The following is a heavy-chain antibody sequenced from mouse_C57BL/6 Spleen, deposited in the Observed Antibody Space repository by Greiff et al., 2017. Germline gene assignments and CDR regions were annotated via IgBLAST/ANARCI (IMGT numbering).Heavy chain of an antibody. D-gene: IGHD1-1*01. CDR2: IDPENGDT. Sequence: VQLQQSGAELVRPGASVKLSCTASGFNIKDDYMHWVKQRPEQGLEWIGWIDPENGDTEYASKFQGKATITADTSSTTAYLQLSSLTAEDTAVYYCTTITTVVATHWGQGTSVTVSS. CDR1: GFNIKDDY. CDR3: TTITTVVATH. V-gene: IGHV14-4*01. J-gene: IGHJ4*01.